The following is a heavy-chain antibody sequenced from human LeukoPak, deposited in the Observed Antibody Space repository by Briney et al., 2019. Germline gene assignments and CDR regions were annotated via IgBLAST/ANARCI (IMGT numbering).Heavy chain of an antibody. CDR2: IKEDGSEK. J-gene: IGHJ3*02. Sequence: PGGSLRLSCAASGFTFSSYAMSWVRQAPGKGLEWVANIKEDGSEKHYVDSVKGRFTISRDNVKNLMYLQMNSLRAEDTAVYYCARDLPDIWGQGTMVTVS. CDR1: GFTFSSYA. V-gene: IGHV3-7*01. CDR3: ARDLPDI.